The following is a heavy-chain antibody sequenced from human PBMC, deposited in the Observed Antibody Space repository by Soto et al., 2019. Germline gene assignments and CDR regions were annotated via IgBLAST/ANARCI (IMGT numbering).Heavy chain of an antibody. CDR2: IYHSGPT. V-gene: IGHV4-4*02. D-gene: IGHD6-13*01. Sequence: SETLSLTCAVSGGSISSSNLWSCVRQPSGKGLEWIGEIYHSGPTYYSPSLQSRVTISLDTAKNHFSLNLRSVTAADTAVYYCARQGAYSTSVYYYYGMDVWGQGTTVTVYS. CDR1: GGSISSSNL. J-gene: IGHJ6*02. CDR3: ARQGAYSTSVYYYYGMDV.